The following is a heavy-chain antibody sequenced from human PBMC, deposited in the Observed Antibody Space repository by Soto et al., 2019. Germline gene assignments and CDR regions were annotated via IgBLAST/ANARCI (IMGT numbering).Heavy chain of an antibody. V-gene: IGHV3-48*03. D-gene: IGHD6-13*01. CDR2: ISSSGNTI. CDR1: GFTFSSYE. CDR3: ARVAASAAVYFDY. Sequence: EVQLVESGGGLVQSGGSLRLSCAASGFTFSSYEMNWVRQAPGKGLEWVSYISSSGNTIYYADSVKGRFTISRDNAKNSLYLQMNSLRAEDTAVYLCARVAASAAVYFDYWGQGTLVTVSS. J-gene: IGHJ4*02.